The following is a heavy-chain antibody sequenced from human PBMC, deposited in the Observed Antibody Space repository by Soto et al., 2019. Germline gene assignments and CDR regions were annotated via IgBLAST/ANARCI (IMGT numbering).Heavy chain of an antibody. CDR3: ARVRGQYFDWLLYAFDI. Sequence: SETLSLTCTVSGGSVISGSYYWSWIRQPPGKGLEWIGYIYYSGSTNYNPSLKSRVTISVDTSKNQFSLKLSSVTAADTAVYYCARVRGQYFDWLLYAFDIWGQGTMVTVSS. J-gene: IGHJ3*02. CDR1: GGSVISGSYY. CDR2: IYYSGST. D-gene: IGHD3-9*01. V-gene: IGHV4-61*01.